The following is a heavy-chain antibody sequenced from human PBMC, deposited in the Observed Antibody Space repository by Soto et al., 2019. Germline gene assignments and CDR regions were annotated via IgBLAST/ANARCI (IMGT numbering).Heavy chain of an antibody. J-gene: IGHJ4*02. CDR3: ARWSTGITSIERAGIDY. CDR2: ISRTII. V-gene: IGHV3-21*01. CDR1: GFTFASYT. D-gene: IGHD1-20*01. Sequence: EVQLVESGGGLVKPGGSLRLSCTASGFTFASYTMNWVRQAPGKGLEWVSSISRTIIYYAGSVRGRVTISRDTGKNSLHLHMNSLRAADTAVYYCARWSTGITSIERAGIDYWGQGTLVTVSS.